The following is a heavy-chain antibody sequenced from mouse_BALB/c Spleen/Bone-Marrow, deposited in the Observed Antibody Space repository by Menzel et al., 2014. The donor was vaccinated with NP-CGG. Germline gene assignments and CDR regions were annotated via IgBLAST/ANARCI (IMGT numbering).Heavy chain of an antibody. V-gene: IGHV1S137*01. J-gene: IGHJ4*01. CDR1: GYTFTDYA. CDR2: ISTYYGDA. CDR3: ARDAMDY. Sequence: VQRVESGAELVRPGVSVKISCKGSGYTFTDYAMHWVKQSHAKSLEWIGVISTYYGDASYNQKFKGKATMTVDKSSSTAYMELARLTSEDSAIYYCARDAMDYWGQGTPVTVSS.